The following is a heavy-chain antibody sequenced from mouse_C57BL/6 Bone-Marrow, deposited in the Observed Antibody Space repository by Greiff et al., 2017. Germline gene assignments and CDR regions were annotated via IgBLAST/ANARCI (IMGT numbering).Heavy chain of an antibody. J-gene: IGHJ2*01. CDR2: IDPEDGET. CDR3: TRSLIYYGTNY. Sequence: VVESGAELVKPGASVKLSCTASGFNIKDYYIHWVKQRTEQGLEWIGRIDPEDGETKYAQKFQDKATITADTSSNTAYLQLSSLTSEDTAVYYCTRSLIYYGTNYWGQGTTLTVSS. CDR1: GFNIKDYY. V-gene: IGHV14-2*01. D-gene: IGHD1-1*01.